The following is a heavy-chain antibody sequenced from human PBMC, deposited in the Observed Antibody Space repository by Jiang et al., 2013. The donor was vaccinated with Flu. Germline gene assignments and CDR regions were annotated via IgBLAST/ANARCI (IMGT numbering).Heavy chain of an antibody. Sequence: AEVKKPGASVKVSCKASGYTFTGYYMHWVRQAPGQGLEWMGWINPNSGGTNYAQKFQGRVTMTRDTSISTAYMELSRLRSDDTAVYYCAKHTIFGVLGAFDIWGQGTMVTVSS. D-gene: IGHD3-3*01. CDR2: INPNSGGT. CDR1: GYTFTGYY. V-gene: IGHV1-2*02. J-gene: IGHJ3*02. CDR3: AKHTIFGVLGAFDI.